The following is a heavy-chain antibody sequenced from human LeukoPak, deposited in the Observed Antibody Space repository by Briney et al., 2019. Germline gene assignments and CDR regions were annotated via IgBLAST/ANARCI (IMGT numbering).Heavy chain of an antibody. J-gene: IGHJ4*02. CDR1: GYSISTGYY. CDR3: AYGSGYGY. CDR2: FYHGGST. V-gene: IGHV4-38-2*02. Sequence: SETLSLTCTVSGYSISTGYYWDWIRQPPGKGLEWIGTFYHGGSTYYNPSLKSRVTISVDTSKNQFSLKLSSVTAADTAVYYCAYGSGYGYWGQGTLVTVSS. D-gene: IGHD5-12*01.